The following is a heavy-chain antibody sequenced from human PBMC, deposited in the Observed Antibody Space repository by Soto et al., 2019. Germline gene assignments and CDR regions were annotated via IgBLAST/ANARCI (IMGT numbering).Heavy chain of an antibody. CDR3: ARSSSGNWFDP. Sequence: PSLTCTVSGGSISSGGYYWSWIRQHPGKGLEWIGYIYYSGSTYYNPSLKSRVTISVDTSKNQFSLKLSSVTAADTAVYYCARSSSGNWFDPWGQGTLVTVSS. D-gene: IGHD6-6*01. CDR2: IYYSGST. V-gene: IGHV4-31*03. J-gene: IGHJ5*02. CDR1: GGSISSGGYY.